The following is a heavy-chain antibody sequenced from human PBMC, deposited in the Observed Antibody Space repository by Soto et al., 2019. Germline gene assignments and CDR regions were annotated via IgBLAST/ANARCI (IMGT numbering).Heavy chain of an antibody. CDR2: INYRGTT. J-gene: IGHJ5*02. CDR3: ARLVACNGGSCKFDP. D-gene: IGHD2-15*01. Sequence: QLQLQESGPGLVTPSETLSLTCTVSGGSVSSRSYFWAWVRQSPAKGLEWIGSINYRGTTFYIASLKSRTTISIVTSTQQLSLRLISVTAADTAVYYCARLVACNGGSCKFDPWGQGTLVTVSS. V-gene: IGHV4-39*01. CDR1: GGSVSSRSYF.